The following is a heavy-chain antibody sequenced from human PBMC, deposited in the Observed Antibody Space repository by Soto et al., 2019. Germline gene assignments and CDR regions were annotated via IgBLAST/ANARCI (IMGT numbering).Heavy chain of an antibody. J-gene: IGHJ6*02. CDR2: FHPGESDT. V-gene: IGHV5-51*01. CDR3: ARHENTYYNFYGMDL. Sequence: GESLKISCESHGYSFTTYWVTWVRQKPGKGLEWVGSFHPGESDTRYSPSFRGQVTISADRSLTTAYLQWSSLQAADIAIYYCARHENTYYNFYGMDLWGQGTSVTVSS. CDR1: GYSFTTYW.